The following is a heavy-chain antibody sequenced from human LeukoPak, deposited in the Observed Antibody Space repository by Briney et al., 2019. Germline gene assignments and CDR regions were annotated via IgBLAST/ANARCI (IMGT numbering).Heavy chain of an antibody. Sequence: GGSLRLSCAASGFTFSGHWMTWVRQAPGKGLEWVANIKEDGSRKNYVDSVKGRFTISRDNAKNSLYLQMTSLRAEDTAMYYCATPLDYYDTSGFHQGGDWGQGTLATVSS. CDR2: IKEDGSRK. V-gene: IGHV3-7*03. J-gene: IGHJ4*02. D-gene: IGHD3-22*01. CDR3: ATPLDYYDTSGFHQGGD. CDR1: GFTFSGHW.